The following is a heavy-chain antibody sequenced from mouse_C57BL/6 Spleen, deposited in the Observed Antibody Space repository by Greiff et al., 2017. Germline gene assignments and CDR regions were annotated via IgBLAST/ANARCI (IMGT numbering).Heavy chain of an antibody. V-gene: IGHV1-52*01. D-gene: IGHD4-1*01. CDR1: GYTFTSYW. CDR3: ARWDRFAY. Sequence: QVQLKQSGAELVRPGSSVKLSCKASGYTFTSYWMHWVKQRPIQGLEWIGNIDPSDSEIHYTQKFKDKATLTVDKSSSTAYMQISRLTSEDSAVYYCARWDRFAYWGQGTLVTVSA. CDR2: IDPSDSEI. J-gene: IGHJ3*01.